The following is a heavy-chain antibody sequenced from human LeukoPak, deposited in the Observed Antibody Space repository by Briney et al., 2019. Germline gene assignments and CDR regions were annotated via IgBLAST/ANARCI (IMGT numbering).Heavy chain of an antibody. CDR1: GFTFSSYA. CDR2: ISYDGSNK. CDR3: ARSMTTRKNLNYYYYGMDV. V-gene: IGHV3-30-3*01. Sequence: PRRSLRLSCAASGFTFSSYAMHWVRQAPGKGLEWVAVISYDGSNKYYADSVKGRFTISRDNSKNTLYLQMNSLRAEDTAVYYCARSMTTRKNLNYYYYGMDVWGQGTTVTVSS. D-gene: IGHD4-11*01. J-gene: IGHJ6*02.